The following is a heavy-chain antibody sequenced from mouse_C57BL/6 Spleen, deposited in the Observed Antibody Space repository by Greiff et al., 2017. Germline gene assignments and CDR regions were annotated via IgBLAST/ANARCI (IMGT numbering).Heavy chain of an antibody. D-gene: IGHD1-1*01. CDR2: INPNYGTT. Sequence: VQLQQSRPELVKPGASVKISCKASGYSFTDYNMNWVKQSNGKSLEWIGVINPNYGTTSYNQKFKGKATLTVDQSSSTAYMQLNSLTSEDSAVYYCARDLTTTVVATNYYAMDYWGQGTSVTVSS. V-gene: IGHV1-39*01. J-gene: IGHJ4*01. CDR1: GYSFTDYN. CDR3: ARDLTTTVVATNYYAMDY.